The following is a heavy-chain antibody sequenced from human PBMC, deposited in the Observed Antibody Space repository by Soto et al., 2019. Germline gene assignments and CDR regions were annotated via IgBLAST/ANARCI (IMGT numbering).Heavy chain of an antibody. CDR3: ARSSRSYFDS. CDR2: IDDSGST. J-gene: IGHJ4*02. V-gene: IGHV4-31*03. Sequence: PSETLSLTCTVSGGSISRSGYFWSWIRQHPGKGLEWIGYIDDSGSTYYNPSLKSRVSLSVDTSKNQFSLNLTSVTAADTAMYYCARSSRSYFDSWGQGTLVTVSS. CDR1: GGSISRSGYF.